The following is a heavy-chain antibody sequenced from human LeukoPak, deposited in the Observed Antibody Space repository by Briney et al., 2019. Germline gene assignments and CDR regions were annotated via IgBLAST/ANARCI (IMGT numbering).Heavy chain of an antibody. V-gene: IGHV4-4*02. CDR1: GGSISSSNW. CDR2: IYHSGST. D-gene: IGHD5-18*01. Sequence: SETLSLTCAVSGGSISSSNWWSWVRQPPGKGLEWIGEIYHSGSTNYNPSLKSRVTISVDKPKNQFSLKLSSVTAADTAVYYCARARPSSGYSYGYPDYWGQGTLVTVSS. CDR3: ARARPSSGYSYGYPDY. J-gene: IGHJ4*02.